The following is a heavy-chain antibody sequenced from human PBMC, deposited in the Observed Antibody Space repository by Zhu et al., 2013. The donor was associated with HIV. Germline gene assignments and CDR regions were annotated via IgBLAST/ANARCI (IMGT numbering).Heavy chain of an antibody. CDR1: GGTFRGYY. V-gene: IGHV4-34*02. CDR2: IDHSGSS. Sequence: QVQLRQWGAGLLKPSETLSLNCAVEGGTFRGYYWNWIRQTPEKGLEWIGEIDHSGSSRFNPSLKSRVSLSVDPSKSQVSLSLSSVTAADTAIYYCARGPVKRVTISGVVTYFDFWGQGTVVAVSS. D-gene: IGHD3-3*02. J-gene: IGHJ4*02. CDR3: ARGPVKRVTISGVVTYFDF.